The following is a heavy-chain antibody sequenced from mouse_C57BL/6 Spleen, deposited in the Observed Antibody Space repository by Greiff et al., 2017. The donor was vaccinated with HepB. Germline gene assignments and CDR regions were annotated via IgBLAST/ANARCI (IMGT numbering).Heavy chain of an antibody. CDR1: GYTFTSYW. D-gene: IGHD2-12*01. V-gene: IGHV1-59*01. CDR2: IDPSDSYT. Sequence: QVQLQQSGAELVRPGPSVKLSCKASGYTFTSYWMHWVKQRPGQGLEWIGVIDPSDSYTNYNQKFKGKATLTVDTSSSTAYMQLSSLTSEDSAVYYCARLDDGAWFAYWGQGTLVTVSA. CDR3: ARLDDGAWFAY. J-gene: IGHJ3*01.